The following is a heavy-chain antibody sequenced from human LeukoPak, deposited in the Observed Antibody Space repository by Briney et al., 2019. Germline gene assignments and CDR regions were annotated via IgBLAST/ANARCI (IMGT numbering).Heavy chain of an antibody. V-gene: IGHV1-2*02. CDR3: AREYCSSTSCSIFDP. CDR2: INPNSGGT. J-gene: IGHJ5*02. Sequence: ASVKVSRKASGYTFTGYYMHWVRQAPGQGLEWMGRINPNSGGTNYAQKFQGRVTMIKDTSISTAYMELSRLRSDDTAVYYCAREYCSSTSCSIFDPWGQGTLVTVSS. D-gene: IGHD2-2*01. CDR1: GYTFTGYY.